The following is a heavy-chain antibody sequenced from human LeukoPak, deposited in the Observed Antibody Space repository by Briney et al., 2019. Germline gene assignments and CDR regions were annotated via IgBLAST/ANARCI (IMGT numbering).Heavy chain of an antibody. Sequence: SETLSLTCTVSGGSISSSNYSWGWIRQPPGKGLEWIGNIYYSGSTYNNPSLKSRVTISVDTSKNQFSVKLSSVTAADTAVYYCASLLRTSRDGYNFDYWGQGTLVTVSS. CDR3: ASLLRTSRDGYNFDY. J-gene: IGHJ4*02. CDR2: IYYSGST. CDR1: GGSISSSNYS. V-gene: IGHV4-39*01. D-gene: IGHD5-24*01.